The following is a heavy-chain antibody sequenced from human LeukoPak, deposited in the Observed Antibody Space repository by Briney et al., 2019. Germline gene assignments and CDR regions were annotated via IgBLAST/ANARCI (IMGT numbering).Heavy chain of an antibody. V-gene: IGHV3-30*02. CDR3: AKGAHPQQQLARPPFDY. J-gene: IGHJ4*02. CDR1: GFILRSYA. CDR2: IRFDGSDD. Sequence: GGSLRLSCEASGFILRSYAMHWVRQAPGRGLEWVAFIRFDGSDDYYADSVKGRFTISRDNSKNTLYLQMDGLKAEDTAVYYCAKGAHPQQQLARPPFDYWGQGTLVTVSS. D-gene: IGHD6-13*01.